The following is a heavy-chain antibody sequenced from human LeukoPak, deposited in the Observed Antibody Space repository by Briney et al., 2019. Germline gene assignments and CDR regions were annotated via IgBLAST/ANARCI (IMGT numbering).Heavy chain of an antibody. CDR3: AKIALGYCSGGTCYIDY. D-gene: IGHD2-15*01. CDR1: GFTFSSYA. V-gene: IGHV3-23*01. J-gene: IGHJ4*02. Sequence: GGSLRLSCAASGFTFSSYAMSWVRQAPGKGLEWVSAISGSAGSTYYADSVKGRFAISRDNSKNTLYMQMNSLRAEDTAVYYCAKIALGYCSGGTCYIDYWGQGTLVTVSS. CDR2: ISGSAGST.